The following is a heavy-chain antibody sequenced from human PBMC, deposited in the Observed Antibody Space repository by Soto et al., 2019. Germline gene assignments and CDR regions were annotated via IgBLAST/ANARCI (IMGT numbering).Heavy chain of an antibody. D-gene: IGHD3-22*01. CDR2: INPDDSDT. J-gene: IGHJ6*02. V-gene: IGHV5-51*01. CDR3: ARDSSGYPSYYYYAMDV. Sequence: KVSCTASGYTFTTYWIGWVRQMPGKGLEWMGIINPDDSDTRYSPSFEGQVTISADKSISTAYLQWSSLKASDTAMYYCARDSSGYPSYYYYAMDVWGQGTTVTVSS. CDR1: GYTFTTYW.